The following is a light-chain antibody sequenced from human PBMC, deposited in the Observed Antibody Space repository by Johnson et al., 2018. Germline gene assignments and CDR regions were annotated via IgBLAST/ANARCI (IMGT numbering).Light chain of an antibody. CDR3: GTWERSLSAGNV. J-gene: IGLJ1*01. V-gene: IGLV1-51*02. Sequence: QSVLTQPPSVSAAPGQKVTISCSGSSSTIGNNYVSWYQQPPGTAPKLLIYENNKRPSGIPDRFSGSKSGTSPTLGIPGLQSRDEADFYCGTWERSLSAGNVFGTGTKVTVL. CDR2: ENN. CDR1: SSTIGNNY.